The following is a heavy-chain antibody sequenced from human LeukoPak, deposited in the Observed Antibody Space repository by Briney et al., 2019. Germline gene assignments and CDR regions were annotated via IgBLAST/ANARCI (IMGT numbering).Heavy chain of an antibody. CDR1: GYTLTELS. J-gene: IGHJ5*02. Sequence: ASVKVSCKVSGYTLTELSMHWVRQAPGKGLEWMGGFDPEDGETIYAQKFQGRVTMTEDTSTDTAYMELSSLRSEDTAIYYCARDHCSSTSCYWFDPWGQGTLVTVSS. CDR3: ARDHCSSTSCYWFDP. D-gene: IGHD2-2*01. CDR2: FDPEDGET. V-gene: IGHV1-24*01.